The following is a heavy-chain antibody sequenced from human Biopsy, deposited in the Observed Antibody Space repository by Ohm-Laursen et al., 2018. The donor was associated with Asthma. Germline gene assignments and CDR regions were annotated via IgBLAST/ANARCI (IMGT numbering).Heavy chain of an antibody. CDR1: GYTFTSYY. Sequence: GASVKVSCKASGYTFTSYYMHWVRQAPGHGLEWMGMINPFGGSSNYAQKFQGRVTITADESTSTAYMELSSLRSEDTAVYYCARHPYVDGSDNYYYRGNDYYLGMDVWGQGTTVTVSS. J-gene: IGHJ6*02. D-gene: IGHD3-10*01. CDR3: ARHPYVDGSDNYYYRGNDYYLGMDV. CDR2: INPFGGSS. V-gene: IGHV1-46*01.